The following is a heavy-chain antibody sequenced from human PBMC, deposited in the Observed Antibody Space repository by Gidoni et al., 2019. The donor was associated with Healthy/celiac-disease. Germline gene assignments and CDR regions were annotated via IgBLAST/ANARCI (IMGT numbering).Heavy chain of an antibody. D-gene: IGHD6-19*01. V-gene: IGHV4-59*01. J-gene: IGHJ4*02. CDR3: ARVFFSSGALIFDY. CDR2: IYSIGST. Sequence: SWIRQPPGKVLEWIGYIYSIGSTNYNPSLKSRVTISVDTSKNQFSLKLSSVTAADTAVYYCARVFFSSGALIFDYWGQGTLVTVSS.